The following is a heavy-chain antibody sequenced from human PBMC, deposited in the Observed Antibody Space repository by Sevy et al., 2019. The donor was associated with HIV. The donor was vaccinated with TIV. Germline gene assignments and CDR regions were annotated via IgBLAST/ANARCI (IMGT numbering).Heavy chain of an antibody. CDR1: GGSVSSGSHY. Sequence: SETLSLTCTVSGGSVSSGSHYWSWIRQPPGKGLEWIGYIYYSGSTNYNPSLKSRVTISVDTSKNQFSLKLSSVTAADTAVYYCAGSEKGYSGYDSPPFYYYYYYMDVWGKGTTVTVSS. D-gene: IGHD5-12*01. CDR2: IYYSGST. CDR3: AGSEKGYSGYDSPPFYYYYYYMDV. V-gene: IGHV4-61*01. J-gene: IGHJ6*03.